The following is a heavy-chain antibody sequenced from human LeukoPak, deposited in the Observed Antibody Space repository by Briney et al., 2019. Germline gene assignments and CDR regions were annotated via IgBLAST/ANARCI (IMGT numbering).Heavy chain of an antibody. Sequence: SETLSLTCTVSGVPISSYYWSWLRQPAGKGLEWIGHIYPGGTTSYNPSLKSRVTLSVDTSKNQFPPRPTAVIAADTAEYYCARDLLWGGQGTLVTVSS. CDR2: IYPGGTT. CDR3: ARDLLW. V-gene: IGHV4-4*07. D-gene: IGHD1-26*01. J-gene: IGHJ4*02. CDR1: GVPISSYY.